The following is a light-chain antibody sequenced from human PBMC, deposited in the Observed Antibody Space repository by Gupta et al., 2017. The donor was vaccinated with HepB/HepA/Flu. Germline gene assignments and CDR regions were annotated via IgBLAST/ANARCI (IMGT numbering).Light chain of an antibody. CDR3: HHFDNSPRVT. J-gene: IGKJ4*01. CDR1: QNIDRAQ. CDR2: DTS. Sequence: EIVLTQSPGTLSLSTGERAILSCRASQNIDRAQLGWYQQKPGQAPRLLISDTSSRATGIPDRFSGGGSGTDFTLPISRLEPEDFAMYYCHHFDNSPRVTFGGGTKVEIK. V-gene: IGKV3-20*01.